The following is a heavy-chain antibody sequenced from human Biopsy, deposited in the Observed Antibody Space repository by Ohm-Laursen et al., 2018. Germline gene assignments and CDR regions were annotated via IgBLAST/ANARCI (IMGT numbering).Heavy chain of an antibody. Sequence: SDTLSLTCDVFGGSFSGYYWGWLRQPPGKGLEWIGHVYYSGSTFYNSSLESRVTVSVDTSKNQFHLRLTSMSASDTAVYYCARHSLDDFWSGAHYYFDYWGLGTLVTVSS. J-gene: IGHJ4*02. V-gene: IGHV4-59*08. CDR1: GGSFSGYY. CDR2: VYYSGST. D-gene: IGHD3-3*01. CDR3: ARHSLDDFWSGAHYYFDY.